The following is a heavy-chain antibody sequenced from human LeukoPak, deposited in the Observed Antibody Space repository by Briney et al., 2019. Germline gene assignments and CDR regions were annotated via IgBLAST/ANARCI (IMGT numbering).Heavy chain of an antibody. D-gene: IGHD3-22*01. J-gene: IGHJ4*02. V-gene: IGHV3-23*01. CDR2: ISGSGGST. CDR3: AKDLHPNYYDSSGYLFIDY. Sequence: GGSLRLSCAASGFTFSSYAMSWVRQAPGKGLEWVSAISGSGGSTYYADSVKGRFNISRDNSKNTLYLQMNSLRAEDTAVYYCAKDLHPNYYDSSGYLFIDYWGQGTLVTVSS. CDR1: GFTFSSYA.